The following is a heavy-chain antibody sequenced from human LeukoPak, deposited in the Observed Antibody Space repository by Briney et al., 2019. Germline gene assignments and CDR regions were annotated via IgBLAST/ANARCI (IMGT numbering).Heavy chain of an antibody. V-gene: IGHV3-30-3*01. CDR1: GFPFYSFA. CDR3: ARDPMVRGVITLRPFDY. J-gene: IGHJ4*02. Sequence: PGRSLRLSCAASGFPFYSFAMHWVRQAPGKGLEWVAVTSSDLNVKLYADSVKGRFTISRDNSKNTLYLQMNSLRAEDTAVYYCARDPMVRGVITLRPFDYWGQGTLVTVSS. CDR2: TSSDLNVK. D-gene: IGHD3-10*01.